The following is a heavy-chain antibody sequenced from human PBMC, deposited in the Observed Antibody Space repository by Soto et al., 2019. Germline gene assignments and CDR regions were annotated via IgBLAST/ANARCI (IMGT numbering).Heavy chain of an antibody. CDR1: GFSLSAPRMR. V-gene: IGHV2-70*04. CDR3: ARMGGLFQYFDF. D-gene: IGHD1-26*01. Sequence: XGPTRGNPSQSLTLTCTFYGFSLSAPRMRVSWVRQPPGKALEWLARIDWDDDKVYSRSLKTRLFISRYTSKNQVVLTMTNMDPMDTATYYCARMGGLFQYFDFWGQGIVVTVSS. CDR2: IDWDDDK. J-gene: IGHJ4*02.